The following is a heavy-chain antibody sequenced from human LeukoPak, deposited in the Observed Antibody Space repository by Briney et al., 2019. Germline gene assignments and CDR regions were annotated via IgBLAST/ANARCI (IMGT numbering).Heavy chain of an antibody. CDR3: ARLGGYKNQYYFDY. Sequence: SETLSLTCAVSGYSISSGYYWGWIRQPPGKGLEWIGSIYHSGSTYYNPSLKSRVTLSVDTSKNQFSLKLSSVTAADTAVYYCARLGGYKNQYYFDYWGQGTLVTVSS. V-gene: IGHV4-38-2*01. CDR1: GYSISSGYY. CDR2: IYHSGST. J-gene: IGHJ4*02. D-gene: IGHD5-24*01.